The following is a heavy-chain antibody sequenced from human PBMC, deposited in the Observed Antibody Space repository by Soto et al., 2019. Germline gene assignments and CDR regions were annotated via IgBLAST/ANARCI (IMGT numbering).Heavy chain of an antibody. CDR1: GGSFSGYY. V-gene: IGHV4-34*01. D-gene: IGHD3-10*01. Sequence: SETLSLTCAVYGGSFSGYYWSWIRQPPGKGLEWIGEINHSGSTNYNPSLKSRVTISVDTSKNQFSLKLSSVTAADTAVYYCARGLSVWRVRGVTGNWFDPWGQGTLVTVSS. J-gene: IGHJ5*02. CDR2: INHSGST. CDR3: ARGLSVWRVRGVTGNWFDP.